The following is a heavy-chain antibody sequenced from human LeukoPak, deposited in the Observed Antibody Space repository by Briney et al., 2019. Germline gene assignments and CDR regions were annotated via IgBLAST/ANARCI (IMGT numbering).Heavy chain of an antibody. V-gene: IGHV3-33*01. D-gene: IGHD3-10*01. CDR1: GFTFSSYG. Sequence: GGSLRLSCAASGFTFSSYGMHWVRQAPGKGLEWVAVIWYDGSNKYYADSVKGRSTISRDNSKNTLYLQMNSLRAENTAVYYCARDFGFGELLGYYYGMDVWGQGTTVTVSS. CDR3: ARDFGFGELLGYYYGMDV. CDR2: IWYDGSNK. J-gene: IGHJ6*02.